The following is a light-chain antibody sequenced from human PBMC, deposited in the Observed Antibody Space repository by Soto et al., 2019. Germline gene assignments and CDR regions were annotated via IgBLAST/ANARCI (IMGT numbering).Light chain of an antibody. Sequence: DNVMTQSPDSLAVSLGERATINCKSSQSVLYSSTNKNYLAWYQQKPGQPPKLLIYWASTRESGVPDRFSGSGSGTDFTLTISSLQAEDVAVYYCQQYYSTPNTFGQGTKVEIK. CDR2: WAS. V-gene: IGKV4-1*01. J-gene: IGKJ1*01. CDR1: QSVLYSSTNKNY. CDR3: QQYYSTPNT.